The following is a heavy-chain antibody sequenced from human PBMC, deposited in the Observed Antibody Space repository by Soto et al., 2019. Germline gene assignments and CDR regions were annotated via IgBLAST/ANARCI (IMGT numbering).Heavy chain of an antibody. CDR1: GYSFTNND. V-gene: IGHV1-8*01. D-gene: IGHD3-16*01. Sequence: ASVKVSCKASGYSFTNNDVSWVRQATGQGLEWMGWMNPGSGDTGYAQKFQGRVTMTRDISIATAYMELSSLRSDDTAIYYCARMATFGSLNWFDPRGQGTLVTVSS. CDR3: ARMATFGSLNWFDP. CDR2: MNPGSGDT. J-gene: IGHJ5*02.